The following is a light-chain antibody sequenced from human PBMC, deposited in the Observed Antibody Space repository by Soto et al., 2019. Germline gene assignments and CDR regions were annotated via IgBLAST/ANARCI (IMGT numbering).Light chain of an antibody. CDR2: GAS. J-gene: IGKJ1*01. V-gene: IGKV3-20*01. Sequence: IVLTQSPGTLSLSPGESATLSCRASQTVGSDYLAWYQQRPGQAPRLLIYGASSRATGIPDRFSGSGSGTDFTLTIGRLEPEDFAMYFCQQYRTSAQTFGQGTKVDIK. CDR3: QQYRTSAQT. CDR1: QTVGSDY.